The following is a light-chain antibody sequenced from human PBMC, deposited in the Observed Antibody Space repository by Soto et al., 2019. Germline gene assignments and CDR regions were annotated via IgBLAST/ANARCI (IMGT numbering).Light chain of an antibody. CDR3: AAGDDRLNGPV. CDR1: SSNIGTSS. V-gene: IGLV1-44*01. CDR2: TTN. J-gene: IGLJ1*01. Sequence: SVLTQPHSASGTPGQRVTISCSGSSSNIGTSSVHWFQQLPGTAPKPLISTTNQRPSGVPERFSGSKSGTSASLAISGLQSEDEADYYCAAGDDRLNGPVFGTGTRSPS.